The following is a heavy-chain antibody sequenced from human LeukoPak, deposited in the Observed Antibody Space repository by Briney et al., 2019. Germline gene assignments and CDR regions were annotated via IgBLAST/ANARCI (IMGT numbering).Heavy chain of an antibody. Sequence: GGSLRLSCAASGFTFRKFDMHWVRQATGKGLEWVSGISSSGDTFYQDSVKGRFTISRENGENSLFLQLNSLRTGDTAVYYCVRALYNSGQFDPWGQGALVTDCS. CDR2: ISSSGDT. V-gene: IGHV3-13*04. CDR1: GFTFRKFD. CDR3: VRALYNSGQFDP. J-gene: IGHJ5*02. D-gene: IGHD5-12*01.